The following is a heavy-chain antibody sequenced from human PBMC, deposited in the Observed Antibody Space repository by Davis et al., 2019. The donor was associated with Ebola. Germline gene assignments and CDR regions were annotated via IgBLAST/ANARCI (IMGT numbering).Heavy chain of an antibody. J-gene: IGHJ4*02. D-gene: IGHD3-22*01. CDR2: MSHSGHT. CDR1: GFTFPNAW. Sequence: PGGSLRLSCAASGFTFPNAWMSWVRQAPGKGLEWIGQMSHSGHTFYNPSLQSRVAVSLDRSRNQFSLDLNSVTAADTAVYFCARDSSGSSGTLDYWGQGTLVTVSS. V-gene: IGHV4-4*01. CDR3: ARDSSGSSGTLDY.